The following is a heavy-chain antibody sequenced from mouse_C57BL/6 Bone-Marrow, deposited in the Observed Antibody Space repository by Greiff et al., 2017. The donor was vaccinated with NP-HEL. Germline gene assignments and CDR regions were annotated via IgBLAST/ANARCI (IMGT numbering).Heavy chain of an antibody. CDR2: INPNNGGT. D-gene: IGHD1-1*01. Sequence: VQLQQSGPELVKPGASVKIPCKASGYTFTDYNMDWVKQSHGKSLEWIGDINPNNGGTIYNQKFKGKATLTVDKSSSTAYMELRSLTSEDTAVYYCARVDYGSSHYYFDYWGQGTTLTVSS. CDR1: GYTFTDYN. J-gene: IGHJ2*01. CDR3: ARVDYGSSHYYFDY. V-gene: IGHV1-18*01.